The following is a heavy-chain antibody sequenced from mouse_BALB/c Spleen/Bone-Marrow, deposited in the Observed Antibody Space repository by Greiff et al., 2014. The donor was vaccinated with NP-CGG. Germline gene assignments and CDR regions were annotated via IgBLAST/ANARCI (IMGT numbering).Heavy chain of an antibody. CDR2: IDTANDNT. J-gene: IGHJ2*01. CDR3: ASYVYGYYFDY. CDR1: GFNVKDTY. Sequence: VQLQQSGAELVKPGASVKLSCTASGFNVKDTYIHWVKQRPEQGLELIGRIDTANDNTKYAPKFQGKATITADTSSNTAYLQLSSLTSEDTAVYYCASYVYGYYFDYWGQGTTLTVSS. D-gene: IGHD2-2*01. V-gene: IGHV14-3*02.